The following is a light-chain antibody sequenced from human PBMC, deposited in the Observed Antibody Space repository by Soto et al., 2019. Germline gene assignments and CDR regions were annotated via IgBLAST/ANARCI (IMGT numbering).Light chain of an antibody. CDR2: EVT. V-gene: IGLV2-14*01. J-gene: IGLJ1*01. CDR3: VSYTDTDTLV. Sequence: QYALTQPASVSGSRGQSIIISCVGRNNDVGQDKSVSWYQQGPGKAPKLLIFEVTNRPSGVSNRFSGSRSGNTASLTISGLQPDDEGDYFCVSYTDTDTLVFGTGTKLTVL. CDR1: NNDVGQDKS.